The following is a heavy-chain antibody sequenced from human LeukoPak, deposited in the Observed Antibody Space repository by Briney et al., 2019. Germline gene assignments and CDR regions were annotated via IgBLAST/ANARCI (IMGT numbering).Heavy chain of an antibody. Sequence: PGGSLRLTCAASGFIFSNHWMGWVRQAPGKGLEWVANIKGDGSEIYYVDSVKGRFTISRDNSKNTLYLQMNSLRAEDTAVYYCARTGGYRFGPWGQGTLITVSS. V-gene: IGHV3-7*05. CDR2: IKGDGSEI. CDR3: ARTGGYRFGP. CDR1: GFIFSNHW. D-gene: IGHD6-13*01. J-gene: IGHJ5*02.